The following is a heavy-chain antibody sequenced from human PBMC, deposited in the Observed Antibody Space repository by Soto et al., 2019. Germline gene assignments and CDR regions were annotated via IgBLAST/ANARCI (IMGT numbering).Heavy chain of an antibody. J-gene: IGHJ6*03. CDR3: AKDSRRHYDYYMDV. V-gene: IGHV3-9*01. CDR1: GGKFDDHA. CDR2: ISWNSGSI. D-gene: IGHD6-6*01. Sequence: GGSMRLPSAAAGGKFDDHAVHWVRQDQGKGLEWVSGISWNSGSIGYADSVKGRFTISRDNAKNSLYLQMNSLRAEDTSLYYCAKDSRRHYDYYMDVWGKGTTVTVSS.